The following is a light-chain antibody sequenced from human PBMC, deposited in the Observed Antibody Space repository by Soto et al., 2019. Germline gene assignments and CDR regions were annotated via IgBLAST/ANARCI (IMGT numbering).Light chain of an antibody. CDR3: QVWDSRSDHVL. CDR2: DDS. J-gene: IGLJ3*02. V-gene: IGLV3-21*02. Sequence: SYELTQPPSVSVAPGQTAAIPCGGDIIGVRSVHWYRQTPGQTPILVVYDDSDRPSGIPERFSGSKTGTLATLTIRRVEAGDEADYYCQVWDSRSDHVLFGGGTKVTVL. CDR1: IIGVRS.